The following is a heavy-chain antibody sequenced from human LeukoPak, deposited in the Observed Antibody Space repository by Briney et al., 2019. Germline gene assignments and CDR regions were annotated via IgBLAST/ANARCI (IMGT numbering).Heavy chain of an antibody. CDR1: GYTFTSYD. Sequence: ASVKVSCKASGYTFTSYDINWVRQATGQGPEWMGWMNPNSGNTGYAQKFQGRVTITRNTSISTAYMELSSLRSEDTAVYYCARGYSYGYVGYYCYYMDVWGKGTTVTVSS. CDR2: MNPNSGNT. D-gene: IGHD5-18*01. CDR3: ARGYSYGYVGYYCYYMDV. J-gene: IGHJ6*03. V-gene: IGHV1-8*01.